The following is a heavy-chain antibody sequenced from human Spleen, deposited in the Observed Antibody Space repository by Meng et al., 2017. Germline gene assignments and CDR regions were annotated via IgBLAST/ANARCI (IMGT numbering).Heavy chain of an antibody. D-gene: IGHD3-10*01. CDR3: ARSRVTYYYGSGSQFEY. CDR1: GGSFSGYY. V-gene: IGHV4-34*01. CDR2: INHSGST. Sequence: SETLSLTCAVYGGSFSGYYWSWIRQPPGKGLEWIGEINHSGSTNYNPSLKSRVTISVDTSKNQFSLKLSSVTAADTAVYYCARSRVTYYYGSGSQFEYWGQGTLVTVSS. J-gene: IGHJ4*02.